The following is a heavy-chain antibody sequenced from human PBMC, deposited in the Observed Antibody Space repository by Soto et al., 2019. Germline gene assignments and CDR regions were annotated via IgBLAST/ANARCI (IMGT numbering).Heavy chain of an antibody. CDR2: ISNDGSDE. V-gene: IGHV3-30*18. CDR3: AKDRRKWGDSPFVK. CDR1: GFTFSKFG. Sequence: QVQLVESGGGVVQPGRSLRLSCAASGFTFSKFGMHWLRQAPGRGLEWVAGISNDGSDEYYVDSVKGRFNISRDNSKITLSLQMNSLRFEDTAVYFCAKDRRKWGDSPFVKWGQGTLVTVSS. D-gene: IGHD2-21*02. J-gene: IGHJ4*02.